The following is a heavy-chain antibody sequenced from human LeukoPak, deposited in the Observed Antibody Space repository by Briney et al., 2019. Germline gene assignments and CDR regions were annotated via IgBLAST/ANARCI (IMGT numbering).Heavy chain of an antibody. CDR1: GGSTSSFY. D-gene: IGHD5-18*01. CDR2: TYYSGST. Sequence: SETLSLTCTVSGGSTSSFYWSWIRQPPGKGLEWIGSTYYSGSTYYNPSLKSRVSISVDPSKNQFSLKLSSVTAADTAVYYCARPATAMVLDAFDIWGQGTVVTVSS. V-gene: IGHV4-39*01. CDR3: ARPATAMVLDAFDI. J-gene: IGHJ3*02.